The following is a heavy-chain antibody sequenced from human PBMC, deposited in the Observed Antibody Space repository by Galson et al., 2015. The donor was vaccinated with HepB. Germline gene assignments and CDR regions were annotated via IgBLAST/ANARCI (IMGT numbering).Heavy chain of an antibody. CDR1: GGTFSSYA. CDR3: ARIPTIDFWSGTGPYYYYYMDV. V-gene: IGHV1-69*13. Sequence: SVKVSCKAPGGTFSSYAISWVRQAPGQGLEWMGGIIPIFGTANSAQKFQGRVTITADESTSTAYMELSSLRSEDTAVYYCARIPTIDFWSGTGPYYYYYMDVWGKGTTVTVSS. J-gene: IGHJ6*03. CDR2: IIPIFGTA. D-gene: IGHD3-3*01.